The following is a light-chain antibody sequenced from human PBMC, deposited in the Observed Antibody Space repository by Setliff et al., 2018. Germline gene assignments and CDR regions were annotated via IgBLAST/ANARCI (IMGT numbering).Light chain of an antibody. J-gene: IGLJ1*01. V-gene: IGLV2-14*03. CDR3: SSYTSSSTYV. Sequence: QSALAQPASVSGSPGQSITISCSGTSSDVGSYDFVSWYQQHAGKAPKLIIYDVSNRPSGVSNRFSGSKAGNTASLTISGLQADDEADYYCSSYTSSSTYVFGTGTKVTV. CDR2: DVS. CDR1: SSDVGSYDF.